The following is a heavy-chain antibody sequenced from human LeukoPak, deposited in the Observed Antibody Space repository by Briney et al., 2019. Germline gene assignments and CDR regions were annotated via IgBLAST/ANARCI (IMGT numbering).Heavy chain of an antibody. CDR3: AKLVSSWYSPHWD. CDR1: GFTFSSYA. J-gene: IGHJ4*02. D-gene: IGHD6-13*01. V-gene: IGHV3-23*01. CDR2: ILGGGDSA. Sequence: GGSLRLPCAASGFTFSSYAMSWVRQAPGKGLEWVSSILGGGDSAYYADSVKGRFTISRDNSKNTLYLQMNSLRAEDTALYYCAKLVSSWYSPHWDWGQGTLVTVSS.